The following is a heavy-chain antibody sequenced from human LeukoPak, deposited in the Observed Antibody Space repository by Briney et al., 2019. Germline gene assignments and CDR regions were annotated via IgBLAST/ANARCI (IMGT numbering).Heavy chain of an antibody. CDR2: IYTSGST. J-gene: IGHJ4*02. CDR3: ARSYSSGWYDY. V-gene: IGHV4-61*02. CDR1: GVSISSGSYY. Sequence: NPSQTLSLTCTVSGVSISSGSYYWSWIRHPAGKGLEWIERIYTSGSTHYNPSLKSRVAISVDTSKNQFSLKLSSVTAADTAVYYCARSYSSGWYDYWGEGGLVTVSS. D-gene: IGHD6-19*01.